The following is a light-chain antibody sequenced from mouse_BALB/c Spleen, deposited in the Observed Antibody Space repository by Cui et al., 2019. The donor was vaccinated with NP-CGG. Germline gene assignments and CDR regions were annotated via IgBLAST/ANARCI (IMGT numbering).Light chain of an antibody. CDR2: GTN. CDR1: TGAVTTSHY. Sequence: QAVVTQESALTTSPGETVTLTCRSSTGAVTTSHYATWVQEKPNQVLTGIIGGTNNRTPGVPARFSGSLIGDKAALTITGAQTEDEAIYFCALWYSNHWVFGGGTKLTVL. V-gene: IGLV1*01. CDR3: ALWYSNHWV. J-gene: IGLJ1*01.